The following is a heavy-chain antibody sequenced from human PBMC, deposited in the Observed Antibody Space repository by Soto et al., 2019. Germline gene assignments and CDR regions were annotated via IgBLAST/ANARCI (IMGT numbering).Heavy chain of an antibody. V-gene: IGHV3-23*01. Sequence: EVQLLESGGGLVQPGGSLRLSCAASGFTFSSYAMSWVRQAPGKGLEWVSAISGSGGSTYYADSVKGRFTISRDDSKNALSLQMKSLIAEDTAVYYCAKSILEWLLSDSYFDLWGRGTLVTVSS. J-gene: IGHJ2*01. CDR2: ISGSGGST. CDR3: AKSILEWLLSDSYFDL. D-gene: IGHD3-3*01. CDR1: GFTFSSYA.